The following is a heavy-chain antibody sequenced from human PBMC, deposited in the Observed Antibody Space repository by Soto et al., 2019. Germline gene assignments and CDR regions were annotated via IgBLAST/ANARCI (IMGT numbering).Heavy chain of an antibody. CDR3: AREGTTAPQDGFYYYGMDV. Sequence: QVQLVQSGAEVRKPGSSVKVSCKASGGTFRGYAITWVRQAPGQGLEWMGGIIPIFGSTNYAQKFQGRVTITADESTSTADMELSSLRSEDTAVYYCAREGTTAPQDGFYYYGMDVWGQGTTVTVSS. D-gene: IGHD5-18*01. CDR2: IIPIFGST. V-gene: IGHV1-69*01. J-gene: IGHJ6*02. CDR1: GGTFRGYA.